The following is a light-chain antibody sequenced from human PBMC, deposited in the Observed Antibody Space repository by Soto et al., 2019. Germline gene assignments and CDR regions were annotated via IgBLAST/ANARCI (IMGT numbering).Light chain of an antibody. V-gene: IGKV3-11*01. CDR1: QSVSSY. J-gene: IGKJ1*01. CDR3: QQRSNWPRK. Sequence: IVLTHSPATLSLSPRERATLSCRASQSVSSYLAWYQQKPGQAPRLLIYDASNRATGIPARFSGSGSGTDFTLTISSLEPEDFAVYYCQQRSNWPRKFGQGTKVDIK. CDR2: DAS.